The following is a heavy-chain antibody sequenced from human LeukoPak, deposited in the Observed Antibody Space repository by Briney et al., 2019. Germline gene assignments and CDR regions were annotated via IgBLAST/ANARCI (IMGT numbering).Heavy chain of an antibody. CDR1: GGSINSRIYY. CDR3: ARGPPPDFDC. CDR2: IYCSGST. V-gene: IGHV4-39*07. Sequence: SETLSLTCTVSGGSINSRIYYWGWIRQPPGKGLEWIGSIYCSGSTYYNPSLKSRVTISVDTSKNQFSLKLSSVTAADTAVYYCARGPPPDFDCWGQGTLVTVSS. J-gene: IGHJ4*02.